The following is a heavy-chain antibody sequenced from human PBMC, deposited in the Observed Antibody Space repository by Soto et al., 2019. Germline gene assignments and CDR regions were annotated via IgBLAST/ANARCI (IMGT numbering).Heavy chain of an antibody. V-gene: IGHV3-74*01. Sequence: GGSLRLSCAASGFTFCSHWLYWVRQAPGKGLVWVSRINNDGRSTSYADSVKGRFTISRDNAKNTLFLQMNSLRAEDTAVYHCARRGYSYNNGMDVWGQGTTVTVSS. D-gene: IGHD5-18*01. CDR3: ARRGYSYNNGMDV. CDR2: INNDGRST. CDR1: GFTFCSHW. J-gene: IGHJ6*02.